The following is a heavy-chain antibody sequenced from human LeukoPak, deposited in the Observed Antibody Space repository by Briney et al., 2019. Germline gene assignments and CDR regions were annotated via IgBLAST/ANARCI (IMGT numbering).Heavy chain of an antibody. CDR3: ASEAAEYSGSYFPSDY. Sequence: SVKVSCKASGGTFNNYGITWVGQAPGQGLEWMGRVIPLFGTANYAQKFQGRVTITADKSTSTAYMELRSLTSADTAVYFCASEAAEYSGSYFPSDYWGQGTLVTVSS. V-gene: IGHV1-69*06. D-gene: IGHD1-26*01. CDR1: GGTFNNYG. CDR2: VIPLFGTA. J-gene: IGHJ4*02.